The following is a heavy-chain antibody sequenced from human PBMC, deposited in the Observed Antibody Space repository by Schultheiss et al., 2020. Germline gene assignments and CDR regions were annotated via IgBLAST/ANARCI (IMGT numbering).Heavy chain of an antibody. CDR1: GFTFSSYA. D-gene: IGHD6-13*01. V-gene: IGHV3-23*01. CDR3: AKDAHSSSFNYYYYGMDV. J-gene: IGHJ6*02. CDR2: ISGSGGST. Sequence: GGSLRLSCAASGFTFSSYAMSWVRQAPGKGLEWVSAISGSGGSTYYADSVKGRFTISRDNSKNTLYLQMNSLRAEDTAVYYCAKDAHSSSFNYYYYGMDVWGQGNTVTVSS.